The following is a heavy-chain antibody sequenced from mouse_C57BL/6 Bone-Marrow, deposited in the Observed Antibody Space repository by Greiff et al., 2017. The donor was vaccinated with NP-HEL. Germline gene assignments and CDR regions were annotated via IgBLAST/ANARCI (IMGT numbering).Heavy chain of an antibody. Sequence: VQLQQPGAELVRPGSSVKLSCKASGYTFTSYWMDWVKQRPGQGLEWIGNIYPSDSETHYNQKFKDKATLTVDKSSSTAYMQLSSLTSEDSAVYYWARGDYYDYGNYFDYWGQGTTLTVSS. CDR3: ARGDYYDYGNYFDY. CDR2: IYPSDSET. D-gene: IGHD2-4*01. J-gene: IGHJ2*01. CDR1: GYTFTSYW. V-gene: IGHV1-61*01.